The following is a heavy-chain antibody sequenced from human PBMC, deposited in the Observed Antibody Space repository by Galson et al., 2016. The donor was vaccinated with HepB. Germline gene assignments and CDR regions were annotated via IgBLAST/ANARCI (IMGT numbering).Heavy chain of an antibody. CDR2: IYPGDSDT. Sequence: QSGAEVKKPGESLKISCRASGYTFVNFWIGWVRQVPGKGLEWMVIIYPGDSDTRYNPSFQGQVTISADLSITTAYLQWSSLKPSDTAMYYCVRRAGSYFEFWGQGTLVTVSS. CDR3: VRRAGSYFEF. CDR1: GYTFVNFW. D-gene: IGHD6-13*01. J-gene: IGHJ4*02. V-gene: IGHV5-51*01.